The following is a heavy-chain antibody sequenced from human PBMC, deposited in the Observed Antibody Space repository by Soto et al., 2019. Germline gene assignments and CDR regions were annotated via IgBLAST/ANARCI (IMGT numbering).Heavy chain of an antibody. CDR3: ARAPARHCGSTSCADSWFDP. D-gene: IGHD2-2*01. CDR1: GYTFTGYY. V-gene: IGHV1-2*04. CDR2: INPNSGGT. J-gene: IGHJ5*02. Sequence: GASVKVSCKASGYTFTGYYMHWVRQAPGQGLEWMGWINPNSGGTNYAQKFQGWVTMTRDTSISTAYMELSRLRSDDTAVYYCARAPARHCGSTSCADSWFDPWGQGTLVTVSS.